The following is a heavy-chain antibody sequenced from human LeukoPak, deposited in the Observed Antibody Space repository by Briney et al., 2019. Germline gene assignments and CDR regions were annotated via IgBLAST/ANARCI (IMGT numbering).Heavy chain of an antibody. D-gene: IGHD4-17*01. J-gene: IGHJ4*02. CDR2: INHSGST. CDR3: ARTSTVTLRGNYFDY. V-gene: IGHV4-34*09. Sequence: SETLSLTCAVYGGSFSGYYWSWIRQPPGKGLEWIGEINHSGSTYYNPSLKSRVTISVDTSKNQFSLKLSSVTAADTAVYYCARTSTVTLRGNYFDYWGQGTLVTVSS. CDR1: GGSFSGYY.